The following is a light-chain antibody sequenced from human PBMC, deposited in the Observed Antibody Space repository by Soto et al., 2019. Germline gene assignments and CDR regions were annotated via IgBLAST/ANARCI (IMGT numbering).Light chain of an antibody. CDR1: QGASNY. V-gene: IGKV1-27*01. CDR3: QKYNSASWT. Sequence: DIQMTQSPSSLSASVGDRVTITCRASQGASNYLAWYRQKPGKIPKLLIYAASTYQSGVPSRFSGSGSGTDFTLTISSLQTEDVATNHCQKYNSASWTFGQGTKVEIK. CDR2: AAS. J-gene: IGKJ1*01.